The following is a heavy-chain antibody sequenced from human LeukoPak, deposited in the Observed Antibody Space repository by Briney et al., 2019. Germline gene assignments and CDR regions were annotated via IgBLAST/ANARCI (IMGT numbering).Heavy chain of an antibody. CDR2: INPNSGGT. Sequence: GASVKVSCKASGYTFTSYDINWVRQAPGQGLEWMGWINPNSGGTNYAQKFQGRVTMTRDTSISTAYMELSRLRSDDTAVYYCARRHGDYTGYYYYYMDVWGKGTTVTVSS. CDR3: ARRHGDYTGYYYYYMDV. CDR1: GYTFTSYD. J-gene: IGHJ6*03. V-gene: IGHV1-2*02. D-gene: IGHD4-17*01.